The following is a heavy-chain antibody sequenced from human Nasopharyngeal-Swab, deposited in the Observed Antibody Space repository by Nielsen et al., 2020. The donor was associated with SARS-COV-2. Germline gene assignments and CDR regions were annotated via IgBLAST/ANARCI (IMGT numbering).Heavy chain of an antibody. Sequence: ASVKVSCKASGYTFTSYGISWVRQAPGQGLEWMGWISAYNGNTNYAQKLQGRVTMTTDTSTSTAYMELRSLRSDDTAVYYCARYVYYDILTGYYYYGMDVWGQGTTVTVSS. CDR3: ARYVYYDILTGYYYYGMDV. CDR1: GYTFTSYG. D-gene: IGHD3-9*01. CDR2: ISAYNGNT. J-gene: IGHJ6*02. V-gene: IGHV1-18*01.